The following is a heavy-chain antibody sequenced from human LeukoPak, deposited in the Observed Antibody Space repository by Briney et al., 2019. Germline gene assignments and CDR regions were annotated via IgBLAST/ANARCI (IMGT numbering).Heavy chain of an antibody. CDR1: GGTFISYA. CDR3: ARGPPLYYYYGMDV. Sequence: ASVKVSCKASGGTFISYAISWVRQAPGQGLEGRGRIIPILGIANYAQKFQGRVTITADKSTSTAYMELSSLRSEDTAVYYCARGPPLYYYYGMDVWGQGTTVTVSS. V-gene: IGHV1-69*04. CDR2: IIPILGIA. J-gene: IGHJ6*02.